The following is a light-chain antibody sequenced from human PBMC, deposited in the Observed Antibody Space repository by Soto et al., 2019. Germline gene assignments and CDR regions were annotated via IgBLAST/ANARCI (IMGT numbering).Light chain of an antibody. CDR2: EVT. Sequence: QSALTQPPSASGSPGQSVAISCTGTSSDVGGYNYVSWYQHHPGKVPKLIIYEVTKRPSGVPDRFSGSKSGNTASLTVSGLQADDEAEYYCSSYTSNYIVVLGGGTKLTVL. CDR1: SSDVGGYNY. V-gene: IGLV2-8*01. J-gene: IGLJ2*01. CDR3: SSYTSNYIVV.